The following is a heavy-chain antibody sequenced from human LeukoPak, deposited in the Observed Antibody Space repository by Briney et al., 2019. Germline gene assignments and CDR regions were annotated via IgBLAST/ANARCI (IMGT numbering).Heavy chain of an antibody. CDR1: GYPFTAYV. J-gene: IGHJ6*04. V-gene: IGHV1-2*02. CDR3: AKSGYGFGYGWDVAV. Sequence: ASVKVSCRASGYPFTAYVIYWVRQAPGQGLEWMGWINPNSGGTNSAQKFQDRVTMTRDTSISTVYMELSSLRSDDTAVYYCAKSGYGFGYGWDVAVWGKGTTVTVSS. D-gene: IGHD5-18*01. CDR2: INPNSGGT.